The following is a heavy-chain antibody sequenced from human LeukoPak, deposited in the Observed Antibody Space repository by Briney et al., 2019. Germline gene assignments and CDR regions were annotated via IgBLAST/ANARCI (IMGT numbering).Heavy chain of an antibody. CDR1: GGTFSSYA. J-gene: IGHJ4*02. D-gene: IGHD4-17*01. Sequence: SVKVSCKASGGTFSSYAISWVRQAPGQGLEWMGGIIPIFGTANYVQKFQGRVTITADESTSTAYMELSSLRSEDTAVYYCAVGHDYGDYVVGDSDYWGQGTLVTVSS. CDR2: IIPIFGTA. V-gene: IGHV1-69*13. CDR3: AVGHDYGDYVVGDSDY.